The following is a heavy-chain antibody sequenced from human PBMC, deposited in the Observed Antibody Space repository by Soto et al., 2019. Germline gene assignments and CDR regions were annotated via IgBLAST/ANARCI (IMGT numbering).Heavy chain of an antibody. CDR2: ISAYNGNT. D-gene: IGHD2-15*01. CDR1: GYTFTSYG. CDR3: ARVDIVVVVAAD. Sequence: ASVKVSCKASGYTFTSYGISWVRQAPEQGLEWMGWISAYNGNTNYAQKLQGRVTMTTDTSTSTAYMELRSLRSDDTAVYYCARVDIVVVVAADWGQGTLVTVSS. J-gene: IGHJ4*02. V-gene: IGHV1-18*01.